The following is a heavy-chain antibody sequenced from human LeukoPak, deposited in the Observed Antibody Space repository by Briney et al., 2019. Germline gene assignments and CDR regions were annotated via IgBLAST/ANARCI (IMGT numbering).Heavy chain of an antibody. Sequence: PGGSLRLSCAASGFTFSSYAMSWVRQAPGKGLEWVSAISGSGGSTYYADSVKGRFTISRDNSENTLYLQMNSLRAEDTAVYYCASGELRYFDWLLPPIDYWGQGTLVTVSS. J-gene: IGHJ4*02. V-gene: IGHV3-23*01. CDR1: GFTFSSYA. D-gene: IGHD3-9*01. CDR3: ASGELRYFDWLLPPIDY. CDR2: ISGSGGST.